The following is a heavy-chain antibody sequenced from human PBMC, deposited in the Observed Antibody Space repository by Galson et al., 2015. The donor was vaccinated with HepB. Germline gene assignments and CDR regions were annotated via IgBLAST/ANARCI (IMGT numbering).Heavy chain of an antibody. J-gene: IGHJ5*02. CDR3: ARGDYSNYFWFDP. CDR2: IIPILGIA. D-gene: IGHD4-11*01. CDR1: GGTFSSYA. V-gene: IGHV1-69*10. Sequence: VKVSCKASGGTFSSYAISWVRQAPGQGLEWMGGIIPILGIANYAQKFQGRVTITADKSTSTAYMELSSLRSENTAVYYCARGDYSNYFWFDPWGQGTLVTVSS.